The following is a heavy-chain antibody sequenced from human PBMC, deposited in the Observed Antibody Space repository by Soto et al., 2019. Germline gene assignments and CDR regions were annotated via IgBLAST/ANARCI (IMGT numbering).Heavy chain of an antibody. J-gene: IGHJ5*02. Sequence: VASVKVSCKASGYTFTSYDINWVRQATGQGLEWMGWMNPNSGNTGYAQKFQGRVTMTRNTSISTAYMELSSLRSEDTAVYYCARGRDQWLPLDNWFDPWGQGTLVTVSS. CDR2: MNPNSGNT. D-gene: IGHD6-19*01. CDR3: ARGRDQWLPLDNWFDP. CDR1: GYTFTSYD. V-gene: IGHV1-8*01.